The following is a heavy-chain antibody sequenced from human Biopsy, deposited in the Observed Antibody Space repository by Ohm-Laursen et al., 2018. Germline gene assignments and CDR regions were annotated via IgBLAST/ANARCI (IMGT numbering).Heavy chain of an antibody. D-gene: IGHD1/OR15-1a*01. Sequence: SLRLSCSASGFTFSSYSMNWVRQAPGQGLEWVSFISSGSSPIYYADSVKGRFTTSRGDAKNSLYLQMNSLRAEDTAVYYCARGRTGGWGQGTLVTVSS. CDR3: ARGRTGG. CDR2: ISSGSSPI. J-gene: IGHJ4*02. CDR1: GFTFSSYS. V-gene: IGHV3-48*01.